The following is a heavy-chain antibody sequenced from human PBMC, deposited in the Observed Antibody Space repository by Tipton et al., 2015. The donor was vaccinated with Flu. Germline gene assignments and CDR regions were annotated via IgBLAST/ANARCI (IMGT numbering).Heavy chain of an antibody. CDR3: ARYIAAAGTFDS. J-gene: IGHJ4*02. Sequence: TLSLTCTVSGGSISSYYWSWIRQPAGKGLEWIGYIYHSGGTYYNPSLESLLTISVDTSKNQFSLKVSSVTAADTAVYYCARYIAAAGTFDSWGQGTLVTVAS. CDR2: IYHSGGT. CDR1: GGSISSYY. D-gene: IGHD6-13*01. V-gene: IGHV4-59*06.